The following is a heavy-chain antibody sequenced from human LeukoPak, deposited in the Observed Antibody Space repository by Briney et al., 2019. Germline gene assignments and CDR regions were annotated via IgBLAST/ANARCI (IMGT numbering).Heavy chain of an antibody. Sequence: QPGGSLRLSCEVSGFSINKYWMHWVRQAPGKGLVWVSIISNDGTAIRYADSVKGRFTISRDDAKNTLYLQMNSLRVEDTAVYYCARDESITMTLWGQGTLVTVSS. CDR1: GFSINKYW. D-gene: IGHD3-22*01. CDR3: ARDESITMTL. J-gene: IGHJ4*02. V-gene: IGHV3-74*01. CDR2: ISNDGTAI.